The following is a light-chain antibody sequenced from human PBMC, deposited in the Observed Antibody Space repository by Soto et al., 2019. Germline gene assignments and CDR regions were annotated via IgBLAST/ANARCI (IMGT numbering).Light chain of an antibody. V-gene: IGKV3-15*01. Sequence: EVLLTQAPPTLSVSPGERATLSCGASQSVSNNLAWYQQKPGLAPRLLIYGASTRATGIPLRFSGSGSGTDFTLTITSLQSEDFAVYYCQQFNNWRYTVGQGTQVDIK. CDR2: GAS. J-gene: IGKJ2*01. CDR1: QSVSNN. CDR3: QQFNNWRYT.